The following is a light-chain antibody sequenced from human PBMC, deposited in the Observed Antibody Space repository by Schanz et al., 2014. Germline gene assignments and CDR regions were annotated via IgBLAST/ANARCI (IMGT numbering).Light chain of an antibody. CDR3: SSYTISSSYV. V-gene: IGLV2-14*01. CDR2: DVS. CDR1: SSDVSGYND. Sequence: QSALTQPASVSGSPGQSITISCTGTSSDVSGYNDVSWYQQHPGKAPKLMIYDVSNRPSGVSNRFSASKSGNTASLTISGLQSEDEADYYCSSYTISSSYVFGTGTKLTVL. J-gene: IGLJ1*01.